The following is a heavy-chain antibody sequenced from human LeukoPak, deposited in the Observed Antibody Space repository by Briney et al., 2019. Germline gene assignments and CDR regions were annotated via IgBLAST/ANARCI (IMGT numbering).Heavy chain of an antibody. CDR3: ARGYDFWSGYLSDAFDI. D-gene: IGHD3-3*01. CDR1: GYTFTSYG. V-gene: IGHV1-18*01. CDR2: ISAYNGNT. Sequence: ASVKVSCKASGYTFTSYGISWVRQAPGQGLEWMGWISAYNGNTNYAQKLQGRVTMTRDTSISTAYMELSRLRSDDTAVYYCARGYDFWSGYLSDAFDIWGQGTMVTVSS. J-gene: IGHJ3*02.